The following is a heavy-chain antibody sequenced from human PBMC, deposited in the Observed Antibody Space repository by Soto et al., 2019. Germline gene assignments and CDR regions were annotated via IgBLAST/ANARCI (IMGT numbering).Heavy chain of an antibody. CDR1: GGSIRSYY. CDR2: IYYSGST. J-gene: IGHJ4*02. V-gene: IGHV4-59*01. Sequence: PSETLSLTCTAFGGSIRSYYWSWIRQPPGKGLEWIGYIYYSGSTNYNPSLKSRVTISVDTSKNQFSLKLSSVTAADTAVYYCARAPRGNYGYPSYFDYWGQGTLVTVSS. CDR3: ARAPRGNYGYPSYFDY. D-gene: IGHD3-10*01.